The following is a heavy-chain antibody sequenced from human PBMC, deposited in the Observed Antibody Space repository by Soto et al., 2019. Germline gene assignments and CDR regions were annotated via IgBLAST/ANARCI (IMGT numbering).Heavy chain of an antibody. CDR3: ARHHKPWPLPYYYDISGYLYYFDY. Sequence: GESLKISCKGSGYSFTSYWISWVRQMPGKGLEWMGRIDPSDSYTNYSPSFQGHVTISADKSISTAYLQWSSLKASDTAMYYCARHHKPWPLPYYYDISGYLYYFDYWGQGTLVTVSS. CDR1: GYSFTSYW. CDR2: IDPSDSYT. J-gene: IGHJ4*02. V-gene: IGHV5-10-1*01. D-gene: IGHD3-22*01.